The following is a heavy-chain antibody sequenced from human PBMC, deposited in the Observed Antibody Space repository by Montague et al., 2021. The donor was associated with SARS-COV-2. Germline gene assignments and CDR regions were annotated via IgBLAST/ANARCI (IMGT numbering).Heavy chain of an antibody. V-gene: IGHV4-38-2*02. CDR3: VREKAGGLRCVFDI. CDR2: IYHSGTT. CDR1: GFSISSSSY. J-gene: IGHJ3*02. Sequence: SETLSLTCTVSGFSISSSSYYGWLRQHPAKRLVWFRSIYHSGTTXYNPSLQSRLTMSIDTSTNQLSLRLTAVTAADTAVFFCVREKAGGLRCVFDIWGQGTTVTVSS.